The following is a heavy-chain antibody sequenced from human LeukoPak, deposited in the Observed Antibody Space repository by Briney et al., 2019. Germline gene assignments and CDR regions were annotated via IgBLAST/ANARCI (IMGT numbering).Heavy chain of an antibody. CDR2: INPGGGST. V-gene: IGHV1-46*01. J-gene: IGHJ6*02. CDR3: ATDRYYYYGMDV. Sequence: ASVKVSCKASGYTFTRRYLHWVRQAPGQGLEWMGIINPGGGSTGYAQKFQGRVTMTEDTSTDTAYMELSSLRSEDTAVYYCATDRYYYYGMDVWGQGTTVTVSS. CDR1: GYTFTRRY.